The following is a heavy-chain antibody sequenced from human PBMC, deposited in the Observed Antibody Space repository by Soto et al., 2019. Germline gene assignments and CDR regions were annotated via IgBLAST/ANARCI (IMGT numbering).Heavy chain of an antibody. CDR2: IKSKVDGGTT. D-gene: IGHD3-9*01. J-gene: IGHJ4*02. CDR3: RSYFDWVRGF. CDR1: GFTFSNTW. V-gene: IGHV3-15*01. Sequence: GGSLRLSCAASGFTFSNTWMSWVRQAPGKGLEWIGRIKSKVDGGTTDYAAPLKGRFTISRDDSENILYLQINNLKTEDTAIYYCRSYFDWVRGFWGQGTLVTVSS.